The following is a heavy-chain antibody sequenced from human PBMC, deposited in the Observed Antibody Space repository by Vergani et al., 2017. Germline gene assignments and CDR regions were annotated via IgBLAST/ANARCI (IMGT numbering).Heavy chain of an antibody. Sequence: QVQVVQSGAEVKKSGASVKVSCKTSGYTFSNYYMHWVRQAPGQGLEWMGIINPSGGHTNYAQKFQGRVTMTRDTSTSTVYMELSSLRSEDTAIYYCARGDYGILDGYGYWGQGTLVTVSA. CDR3: ARGDYGILDGYGY. CDR2: INPSGGHT. V-gene: IGHV1-46*03. CDR1: GYTFSNYY. D-gene: IGHD3-9*01. J-gene: IGHJ4*02.